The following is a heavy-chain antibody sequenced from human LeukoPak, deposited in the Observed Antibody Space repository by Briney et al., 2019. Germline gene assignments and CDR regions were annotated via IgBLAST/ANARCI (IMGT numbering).Heavy chain of an antibody. Sequence: APVKVSCKASGSTFTNYGFSWVRQAPGQGLEWMGGFKTNNANTQYVRKFQGRVTMTTDTSASTAYMELRSLRSDDTAVYYCARLGLTATYDYVWGSYRPDLDYWGQGTLVTVSS. CDR3: ARLGLTATYDYVWGSYRPDLDY. J-gene: IGHJ4*02. D-gene: IGHD3-16*02. CDR2: FKTNNANT. V-gene: IGHV1-18*01. CDR1: GSTFTNYG.